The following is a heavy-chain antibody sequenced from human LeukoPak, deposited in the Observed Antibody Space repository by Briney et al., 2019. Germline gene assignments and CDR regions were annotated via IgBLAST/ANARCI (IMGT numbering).Heavy chain of an antibody. Sequence: PGGSLRLSCAASGFTFSGYSMNWVRQVPGEGLEWVSSISSSSSSIYYADSVKGRFTISRDNAKNSLYLQMNSLRAEDTAVYYCARANPPAISFFDYWGQGTLVTVSS. CDR3: ARANPPAISFFDY. J-gene: IGHJ4*02. CDR2: ISSSSSSI. V-gene: IGHV3-21*01. CDR1: GFTFSGYS. D-gene: IGHD3-9*01.